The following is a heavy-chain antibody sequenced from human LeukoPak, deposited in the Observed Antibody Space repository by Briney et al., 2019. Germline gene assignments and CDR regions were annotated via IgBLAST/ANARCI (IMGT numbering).Heavy chain of an antibody. D-gene: IGHD5-12*01. V-gene: IGHV4-39*07. CDR3: ARVFSGGYSGYDSRFDP. CDR1: GGSISSSSYY. Sequence: SETLSLTCTVSGGSISSSSYYWGWIRRPPGKGLEWIGSIYYSGSTYYNPSLKSRVTISVDTSKNQFSLKLSSVTAADTAVYYCARVFSGGYSGYDSRFDPWGQGTLVTVSS. CDR2: IYYSGST. J-gene: IGHJ5*02.